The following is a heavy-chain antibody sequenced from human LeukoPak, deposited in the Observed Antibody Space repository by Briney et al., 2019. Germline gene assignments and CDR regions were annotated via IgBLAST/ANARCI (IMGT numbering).Heavy chain of an antibody. CDR2: ISTYNGNT. CDR1: GYTFSNFG. D-gene: IGHD2-15*01. Sequence: ASVKVSCKTSGYTFSNFGINWVRQAPGQGLEWMGWISTYNGNTNYAQKFQGRVTMTRDTSTSTVYMELSSLRSEDTAVYYCARDVSDCSGGSCYSYFDYWGQGTLVTVSS. J-gene: IGHJ4*02. CDR3: ARDVSDCSGGSCYSYFDY. V-gene: IGHV1-18*01.